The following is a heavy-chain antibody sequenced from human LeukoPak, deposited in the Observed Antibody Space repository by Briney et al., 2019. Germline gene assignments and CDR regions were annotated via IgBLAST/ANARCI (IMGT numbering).Heavy chain of an antibody. D-gene: IGHD3-22*01. J-gene: IGHJ4*02. CDR1: GFTVSSNY. CDR2: IYYSGST. CDR3: ARAAPNYYDSSGSLRNPYFDY. V-gene: IGHV4-31*02. Sequence: LRLSCAASGFTVSSNYMSWVRQHPGKGLEWIGNIYYSGSTYYSPSLKSRVSMSVDTSKNQFSLTLISVTAADTAVYFCARAAPNYYDSSGSLRNPYFDYWGQGTLVTVSS.